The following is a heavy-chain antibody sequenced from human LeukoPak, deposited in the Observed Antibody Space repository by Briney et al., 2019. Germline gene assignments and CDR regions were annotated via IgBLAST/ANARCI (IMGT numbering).Heavy chain of an antibody. CDR3: ARGLMMAVAGRGEFHY. J-gene: IGHJ4*02. Sequence: PSGTLSLTCAVSGGSISSSNWWSWIRQPPGKGLEWIGYIYYSGSTNYNPSLKSRVTISVDTSKNQFSLKLSSVTAADTAVYYCARGLMMAVAGRGEFHYWGQGTLVTVSS. D-gene: IGHD6-13*01. CDR2: IYYSGST. V-gene: IGHV4-61*01. CDR1: GGSISSSNW.